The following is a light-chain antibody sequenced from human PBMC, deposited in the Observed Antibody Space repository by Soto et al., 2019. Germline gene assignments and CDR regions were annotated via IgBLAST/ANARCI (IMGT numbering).Light chain of an antibody. J-gene: IGLJ2*01. CDR2: EVS. CDR3: SSYAGSNNYVL. Sequence: QSVLTQPPSAYGSPGQSVTISCTGTSSDVGGYNYVSWYQQHPGKAHKLMIYEVSKRRSGVPDRFSGSKSGNTASLTVSGLQAEDEADYYCSSYAGSNNYVLFGGGTQLTVL. CDR1: SSDVGGYNY. V-gene: IGLV2-8*01.